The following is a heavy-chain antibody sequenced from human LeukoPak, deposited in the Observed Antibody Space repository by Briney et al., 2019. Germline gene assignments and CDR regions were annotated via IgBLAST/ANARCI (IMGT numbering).Heavy chain of an antibody. V-gene: IGHV4-4*09. Sequence: SETLSLTCTVSGASISSYYWSWIRQPPGKGLDWIGYIYTSGSTNYNPSLKSRVTISGGTSKNQFSLMLTSVTAADTAVYYCARHYPGGARHPFDYWGQGTLVTVSS. J-gene: IGHJ4*02. CDR1: GASISSYY. CDR3: ARHYPGGARHPFDY. CDR2: IYTSGST. D-gene: IGHD3-10*01.